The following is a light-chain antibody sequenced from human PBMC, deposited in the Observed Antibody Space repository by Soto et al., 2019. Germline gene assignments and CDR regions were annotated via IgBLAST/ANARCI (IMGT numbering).Light chain of an antibody. J-gene: IGLJ1*01. CDR3: GTWDSSLSAGEV. CDR2: ENN. Sequence: QSVLTQPPSVSAAPGQKGTISCSGSSSNIGNNYVSWYQQLPGTAPKLLIYENNKRPSGIPDRFSGSKSGTPATLGITGLQTGDEADYYCGTWDSSLSAGEVFGTGTKVTVL. V-gene: IGLV1-51*02. CDR1: SSNIGNNY.